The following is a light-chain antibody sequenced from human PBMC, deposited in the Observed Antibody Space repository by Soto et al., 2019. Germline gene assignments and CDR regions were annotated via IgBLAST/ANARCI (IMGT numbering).Light chain of an antibody. J-gene: IGKJ1*01. CDR1: QSVSNNY. Sequence: EIVLTPSPCTLSLSPGERATLSSRASQSVSNNYLAWYQQKPGQAPRLLISGASSRAADIPDRFSGSGSGTDFTLTISRLEPEDFAVYYCQQYDSSPRTFGQGTKVDIK. CDR2: GAS. V-gene: IGKV3-20*01. CDR3: QQYDSSPRT.